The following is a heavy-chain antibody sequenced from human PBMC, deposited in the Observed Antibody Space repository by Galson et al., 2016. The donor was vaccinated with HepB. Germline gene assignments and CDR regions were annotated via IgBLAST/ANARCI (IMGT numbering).Heavy chain of an antibody. V-gene: IGHV1-18*04. Sequence: SVKVSCKASGYTFSNYGISWVRQAPGQGLEWMGWITAYNGYTSYAQKLQGRVTMTTDTSTNTAYMELRSLRSDDTAVYYCGRDFEMATSWLTARGIDYWGQGTLVTVSS. CDR3: GRDFEMATSWLTARGIDY. D-gene: IGHD5-24*01. J-gene: IGHJ4*02. CDR2: ITAYNGYT. CDR1: GYTFSNYG.